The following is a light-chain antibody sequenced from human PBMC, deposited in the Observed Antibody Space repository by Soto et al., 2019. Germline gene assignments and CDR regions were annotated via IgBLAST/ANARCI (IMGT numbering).Light chain of an antibody. CDR2: DVS. V-gene: IGLV2-14*01. CDR1: SSDVGGYNY. Sequence: QSVLTQPASVSGSPGQSITISCTGTSSDVGGYNYVSWYQQHPGKAPKLMIYDVSNRPSGVSDRFSGSKYSNTASLTIYWLQAEDETDYYCLSSTITSTLVFGGGTPLTVL. CDR3: LSSTITSTLV. J-gene: IGLJ2*01.